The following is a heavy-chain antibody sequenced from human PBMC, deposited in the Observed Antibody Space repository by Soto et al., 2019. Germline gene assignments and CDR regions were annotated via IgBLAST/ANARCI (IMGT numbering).Heavy chain of an antibody. J-gene: IGHJ4*02. Sequence: SVKVSCKASGFTFTSSAVQWVRQARGQRLEWIGWIVVGSGNTNYNPSLKSRVTISVDTSKNQFSLKLSSVTAADTAVYYCARFLRVSSSWYYFDYWGQGTLVTVSS. D-gene: IGHD6-13*01. CDR1: GFTFTSSA. CDR2: IVVGSGNT. CDR3: ARFLRVSSSWYYFDY. V-gene: IGHV1-58*01.